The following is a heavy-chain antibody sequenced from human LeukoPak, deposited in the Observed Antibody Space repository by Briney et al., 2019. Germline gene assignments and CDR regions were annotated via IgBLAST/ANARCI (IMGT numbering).Heavy chain of an antibody. CDR1: GFTFSSYG. CDR3: ARDLGSSSLYYFDY. D-gene: IGHD6-13*01. J-gene: IGHJ4*02. V-gene: IGHV3-33*01. Sequence: GRSLRLSCAASGFTFSSYGMHWVRQAPGKGLEWVAVIWYDGSNKYYADSVKGRLTISRDNSKNTLYLQMNSLRAEDTAVYYCARDLGSSSLYYFDYWGQGTLVTVSS. CDR2: IWYDGSNK.